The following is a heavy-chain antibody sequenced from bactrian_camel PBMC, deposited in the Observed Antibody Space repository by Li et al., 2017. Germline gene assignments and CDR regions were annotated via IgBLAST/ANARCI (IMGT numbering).Heavy chain of an antibody. V-gene: IGHV3S45*01. CDR2: IRRDGGET. CDR3: AADRFQWPITTVTCTTWLGY. J-gene: IGHJ6*01. Sequence: HVQLVESGGGSVQAGGSLRLSCKVSGHSRGSNCVGWYRLPPGRAPAEREGIAAIRRDGGETWYAASAKGRFTVSQDNAKSTMYLQMNSLKPEDTGEYYCAADRFQWPITTVTCTTWLGYWGQGTQVTVS. D-gene: IGHD2*01. CDR1: GHSRGSNC.